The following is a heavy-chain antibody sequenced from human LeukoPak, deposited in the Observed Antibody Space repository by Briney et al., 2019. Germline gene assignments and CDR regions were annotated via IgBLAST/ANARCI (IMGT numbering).Heavy chain of an antibody. Sequence: DSVKVSCKASGYTFTGYYMHWVRQTPGQGLEWMGWINPSSGGTNYAQKFQGRVTMTRDTSISTAYMELSRLRSDDTAVYYCARVMLYGSGRLSWPNYGMDVWGQGTTVTVSS. D-gene: IGHD3-10*01. CDR3: ARVMLYGSGRLSWPNYGMDV. V-gene: IGHV1-2*02. J-gene: IGHJ6*02. CDR1: GYTFTGYY. CDR2: INPSSGGT.